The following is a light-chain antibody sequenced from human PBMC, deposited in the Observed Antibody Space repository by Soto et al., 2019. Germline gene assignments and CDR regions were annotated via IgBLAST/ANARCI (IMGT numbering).Light chain of an antibody. V-gene: IGLV2-14*01. J-gene: IGLJ1*01. CDR1: SSDIGRYNF. CDR2: EAT. CDR3: TSYTITSPDV. Sequence: QSVLTQPASMSGSPGQSITLSCTVTSSDIGRYNFVSWYQHHPGKAPKLIIYEATKPPSGVSYRCSGSKSGNTASLTISGLQAEDEADYYRTSYTITSPDVFGTGTKVTVL.